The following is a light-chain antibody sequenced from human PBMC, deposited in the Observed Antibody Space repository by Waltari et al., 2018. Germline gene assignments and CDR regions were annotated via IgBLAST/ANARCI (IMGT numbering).Light chain of an antibody. Sequence: DIQMTQSPSSLSASVGDRVTITCRAGQGISNSLAWFQQKPGKAPKSLIYGASSLQSGVPSKFSGSGSGTDFTLTISSLQPEDFATYYCQQTASAPITFGRGTKVDIK. V-gene: IGKV1-16*02. CDR3: QQTASAPIT. CDR1: QGISNS. J-gene: IGKJ1*01. CDR2: GAS.